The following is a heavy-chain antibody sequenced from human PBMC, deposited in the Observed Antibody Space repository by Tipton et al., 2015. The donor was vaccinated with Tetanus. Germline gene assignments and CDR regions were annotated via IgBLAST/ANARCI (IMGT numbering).Heavy chain of an antibody. CDR1: GFPFMTYW. CDR3: FGGDYLG. V-gene: IGHV3-7*01. D-gene: IGHD4/OR15-4a*01. J-gene: IGHJ4*02. CDR2: IKPDGSDK. Sequence: SLRLSCAASGFPFMTYWMTWVRQAPGKGLEWVANIKPDGSDKYYMESVKGRFTISRDNAKNSVSLQMNGLRAEDTATYYCFGGDYLGWGQGTLVIVSS.